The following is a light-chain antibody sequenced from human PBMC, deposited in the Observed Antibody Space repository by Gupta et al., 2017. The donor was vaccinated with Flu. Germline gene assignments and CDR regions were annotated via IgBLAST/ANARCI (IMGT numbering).Light chain of an antibody. CDR3: MQSLQTRT. Sequence: ISCRSSQSLLHNNGYNYLDWYLQKPGQAPHLLIYLASNRASGVPERFNGSGSGRDFTLKISRVEAEDFGVYYCMQSLQTRTFGQGTRVEIK. V-gene: IGKV2-28*01. CDR2: LAS. J-gene: IGKJ1*01. CDR1: QSLLHNNGYNY.